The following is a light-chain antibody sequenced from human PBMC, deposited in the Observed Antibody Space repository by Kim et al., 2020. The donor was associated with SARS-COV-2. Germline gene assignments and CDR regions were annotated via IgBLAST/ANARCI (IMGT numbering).Light chain of an antibody. CDR2: GKN. J-gene: IGLJ2*01. CDR3: NSRDSSGNHVV. V-gene: IGLV3-19*01. CDR1: SLRSYY. Sequence: LGQTVKITCQGDSLRSYYASWYQQKPGQAPVLVIYGKNNRPSGIPDRFSGSSSGNTASLTITGAQAEDEADYYCNSRDSSGNHVVFGGGTQLTVL.